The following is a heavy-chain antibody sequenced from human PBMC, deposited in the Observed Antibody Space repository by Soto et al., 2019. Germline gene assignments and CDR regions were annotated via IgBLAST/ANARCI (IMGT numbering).Heavy chain of an antibody. J-gene: IGHJ6*02. V-gene: IGHV1-8*01. Sequence: QVQLVQSGAEVKKPGASVKVSCKASGYTFTSYDINWVRQATGQGLEWMGWMNPNSGNTGYAQKYRGRVTMTRNTSISTAYMELSSLRSEDTAVYYCAMSLAYYYGMDVWGQGTTVTVSS. CDR2: MNPNSGNT. D-gene: IGHD3-16*01. CDR3: AMSLAYYYGMDV. CDR1: GYTFTSYD.